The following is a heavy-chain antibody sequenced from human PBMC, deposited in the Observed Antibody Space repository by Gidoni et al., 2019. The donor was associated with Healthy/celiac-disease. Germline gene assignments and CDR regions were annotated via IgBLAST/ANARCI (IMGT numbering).Heavy chain of an antibody. J-gene: IGHJ6*02. V-gene: IGHV1-69*04. CDR3: ARDNGAGSYYYYYYGMDV. CDR2: VIRILGIA. D-gene: IGHD3-10*01. CDR1: GGPFSSYA. Sequence: QVQLVQSGAEVKKPGSSVTASCTASGGPFSSYAISWVRQGPGQGLEWMGRVIRILGIANYSQKFQGRVTITANKSTSKAYMELSSLRSEDTAVYYCARDNGAGSYYYYYYGMDVWGQGTTVTVSS.